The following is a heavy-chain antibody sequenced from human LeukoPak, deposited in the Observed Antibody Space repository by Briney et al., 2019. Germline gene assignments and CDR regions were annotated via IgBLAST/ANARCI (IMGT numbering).Heavy chain of an antibody. V-gene: IGHV4-31*03. J-gene: IGHJ4*02. CDR2: IYYSGST. CDR1: GGSISSGGYY. Sequence: SQTLSLTCTVSGGSISSGGYYWSWIRQHPGKGLEWVGYIYYSGSTYYNPSLKSRVTISVDTSKNQFSLKLSSVTAADTAVYYCARDGYNRLDYWGQGTLVTVSS. CDR3: ARDGYNRLDY. D-gene: IGHD1-1*01.